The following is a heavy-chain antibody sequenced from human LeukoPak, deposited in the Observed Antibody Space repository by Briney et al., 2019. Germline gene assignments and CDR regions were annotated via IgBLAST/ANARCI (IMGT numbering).Heavy chain of an antibody. CDR2: IYYSGST. Sequence: SETLSLICTVSGGSISSYYWSWIRQPPGKGLEWIGYIYYSGSTNYNPSLKSRVTISVDTSKNQFSLKLSSVTAADTAVYYCARSDYGSDFDYWGQGTLVTVSS. CDR1: GGSISSYY. CDR3: ARSDYGSDFDY. V-gene: IGHV4-59*08. J-gene: IGHJ4*02. D-gene: IGHD4-17*01.